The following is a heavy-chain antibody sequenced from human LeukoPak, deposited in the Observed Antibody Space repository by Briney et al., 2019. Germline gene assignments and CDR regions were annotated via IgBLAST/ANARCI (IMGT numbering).Heavy chain of an antibody. Sequence: ASVKDSCKVSGYTLTELSMHWVRQAPGKGLEWMGGFDPEDGETIYAQKFQGRVTMTEDTSTDTAYMELNSLRAEDTAVYYCAKSWYQLLLYYFDYWGQGTLVTVSS. J-gene: IGHJ4*02. CDR1: GYTLTELS. V-gene: IGHV1-24*01. CDR3: AKSWYQLLLYYFDY. CDR2: FDPEDGET. D-gene: IGHD2-2*01.